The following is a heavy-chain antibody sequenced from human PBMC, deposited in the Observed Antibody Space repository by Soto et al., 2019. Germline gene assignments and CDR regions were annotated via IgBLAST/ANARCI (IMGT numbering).Heavy chain of an antibody. D-gene: IGHD3-10*01. Sequence: QVTLKESGPTLVKPTQTLTLTCTFSGFSVTTSTVAVGWIRQPPGKALDWLALIYWDDDKRYSPSLKSRLTXTXDXXKNQVVLTLTNVDPMDTGTYFCAHMDAFRGLKIDSWGQGTLVTVSS. CDR3: AHMDAFRGLKIDS. J-gene: IGHJ4*02. CDR2: IYWDDDK. V-gene: IGHV2-5*02. CDR1: GFSVTTSTVA.